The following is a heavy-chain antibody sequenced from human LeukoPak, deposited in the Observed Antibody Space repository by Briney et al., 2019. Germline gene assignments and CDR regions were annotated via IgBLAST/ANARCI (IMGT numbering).Heavy chain of an antibody. CDR1: GGSISSSSYY. CDR3: ARKSMVRGAASTDDHDY. V-gene: IGHV4-39*01. J-gene: IGHJ4*02. CDR2: IYYSGST. D-gene: IGHD3-10*01. Sequence: SETLSLTCTVSGGSISSSSYYWGWIRQPPGKGLEWIGSIYYSGSTYYNPSLKSRVTISVDTSKNQFSLKLSSVTAADTAVYYCARKSMVRGAASTDDHDYWGQGTLVTVSS.